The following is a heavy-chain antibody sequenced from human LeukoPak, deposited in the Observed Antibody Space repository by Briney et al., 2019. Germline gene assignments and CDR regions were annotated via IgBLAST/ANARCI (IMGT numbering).Heavy chain of an antibody. Sequence: ASVKVSCKASGYTFTSYGISWVRQAPGQGLEWMVWISAYNGNTNYAQKRQGRVTMTTDTSTSTAYMELSRLRSEDTAVYYCARAGSYDSSGYYYFDYWGQGPLVTVSS. J-gene: IGHJ4*02. D-gene: IGHD3-22*01. CDR2: ISAYNGNT. CDR3: ARAGSYDSSGYYYFDY. CDR1: GYTFTSYG. V-gene: IGHV1-18*01.